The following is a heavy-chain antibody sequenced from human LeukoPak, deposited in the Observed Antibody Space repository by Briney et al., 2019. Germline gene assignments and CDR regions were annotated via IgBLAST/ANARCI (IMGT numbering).Heavy chain of an antibody. J-gene: IGHJ4*02. V-gene: IGHV4-39*01. CDR1: GGSISSTNYY. D-gene: IGHD5-12*01. CDR3: ARTRGYSDYASSSFDY. CDR2: IYYSGST. Sequence: PSETLSLTCTVTGGSISSTNYYWGWIRQSPGKGLEWIGNIYYSGSTYYDPSLKSRVTVSVDTSKNQFSLKLSSVTAADTAIYYCARTRGYSDYASSSFDYWGQGTLVTVSS.